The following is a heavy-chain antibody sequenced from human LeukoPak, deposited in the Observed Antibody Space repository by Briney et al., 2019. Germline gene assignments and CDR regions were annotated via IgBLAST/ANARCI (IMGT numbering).Heavy chain of an antibody. D-gene: IGHD6-13*01. CDR2: IHSADTT. CDR3: ASSSWYGGFDY. J-gene: IGHJ4*02. CDR1: GFTVSNNH. Sequence: GGSLRLSCAASGFTVSNNHMNWVRQAPGKGLEWVSVIHSADTTYYADSVKGRFTISRDNSKNTLYLQMNSLRAEDTVVYYCASSSWYGGFDYWGQGTLVTVSS. V-gene: IGHV3-53*01.